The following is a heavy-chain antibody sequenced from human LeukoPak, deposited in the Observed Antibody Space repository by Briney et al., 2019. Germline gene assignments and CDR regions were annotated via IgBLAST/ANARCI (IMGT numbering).Heavy chain of an antibody. CDR3: ARGPELGSGYHLDN. D-gene: IGHD3-22*01. V-gene: IGHV3-23*01. Sequence: HSGRCLRLACSAAGFTFRSYARAWVRQPPGRGRGWVSTITGRDERTTYAPSVKDRFSIYTHFSKNTLHLQMNSLTSEDTAVYYGARGPELGSGYHLDNWGQGTLVTVSS. J-gene: IGHJ4*02. CDR2: ITGRDERT. CDR1: GFTFRSYA.